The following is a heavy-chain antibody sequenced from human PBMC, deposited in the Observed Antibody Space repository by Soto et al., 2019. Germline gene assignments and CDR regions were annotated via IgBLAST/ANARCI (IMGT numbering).Heavy chain of an antibody. CDR3: ARDFLRGLAVAGYDY. CDR1: GFTFSSYA. Sequence: EVQLLESGGGLVQPGGSLGLSCAASGFTFSSYAMSWVRQAPGKGLEWVSAISARDGSTNYADYVKGRFTITTDNSKNTLYLQMNSLRAEDTAVYYCARDFLRGLAVAGYDYWGQGTLVTVSS. CDR2: ISARDGST. J-gene: IGHJ4*02. V-gene: IGHV3-23*01. D-gene: IGHD6-19*01.